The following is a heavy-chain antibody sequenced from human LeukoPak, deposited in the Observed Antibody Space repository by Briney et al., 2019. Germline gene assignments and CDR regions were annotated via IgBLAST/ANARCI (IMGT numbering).Heavy chain of an antibody. V-gene: IGHV3-33*01. J-gene: IGHJ4*02. CDR3: ARDLPHPYDSSGYYPYYFDY. CDR1: GFTFSSYG. CDR2: IWYDGIKK. D-gene: IGHD3-22*01. Sequence: GASVKVSCKASGFTFSSYGMHWVRQAPGKGLEWVAVIWYDGIKKYYADSVKGRFTVSRDNSKNTIYLQMNSLRAEDTAVYYCARDLPHPYDSSGYYPYYFDYWGQGTLVTVSS.